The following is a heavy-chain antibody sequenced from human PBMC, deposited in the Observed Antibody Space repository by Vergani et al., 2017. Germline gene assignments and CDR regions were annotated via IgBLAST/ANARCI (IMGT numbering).Heavy chain of an antibody. Sequence: EVQLLESGGGLVQPGGSLRLSCAASGFTLSSYAMSWFRQAPGKGLEWVSAISGSGGSQYYADSVKGRFTISRDNSKNTLYLQMNSLRAEDTAVYYCAKVEKGLGNYYDSLLGYWGQGTLVTVSS. D-gene: IGHD3-22*01. CDR2: ISGSGGSQ. CDR1: GFTLSSYA. CDR3: AKVEKGLGNYYDSLLGY. J-gene: IGHJ4*02. V-gene: IGHV3-23*01.